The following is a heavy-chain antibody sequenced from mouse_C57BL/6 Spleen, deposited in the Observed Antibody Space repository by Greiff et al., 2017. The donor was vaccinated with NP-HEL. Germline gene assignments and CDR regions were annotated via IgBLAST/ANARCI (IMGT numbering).Heavy chain of an antibody. CDR1: GYTFTSYW. V-gene: IGHV1-69*01. Sequence: QVQLQQPGAELVMPGASVKLSCKASGYTFTSYWMHWVKQRPGQGLEWIGEIDPSDSYTNYNQKFKGKSTLTVDKSSNTAYMQLSSLTSEDSAVYYCARRTGTYAMDYWGQGTSVTVSS. CDR3: ARRTGTYAMDY. D-gene: IGHD4-1*01. CDR2: IDPSDSYT. J-gene: IGHJ4*01.